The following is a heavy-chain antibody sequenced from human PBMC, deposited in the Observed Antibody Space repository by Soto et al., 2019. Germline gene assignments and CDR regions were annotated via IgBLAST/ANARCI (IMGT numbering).Heavy chain of an antibody. CDR2: IYYSGST. D-gene: IGHD5-12*01. CDR3: ARLGGYSGYYSDAFDI. Sequence: QLQLQESGPGLVKPSETLSLTCTVSGGSISSSSYYWGWIRQPPGKGLERIGSIYYSGSTYYNPSLKRRVTMSVDTSKNQFSLKLSSVTAADTAVYYCARLGGYSGYYSDAFDIWGQGTMLTVSS. J-gene: IGHJ3*02. CDR1: GGSISSSSYY. V-gene: IGHV4-39*01.